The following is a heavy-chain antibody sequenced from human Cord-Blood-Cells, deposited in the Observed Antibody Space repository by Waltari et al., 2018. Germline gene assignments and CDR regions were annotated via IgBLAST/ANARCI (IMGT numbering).Heavy chain of an antibody. CDR2: MKPNSGNT. CDR3: ARVIIAARLADY. D-gene: IGHD6-6*01. Sequence: QVQLVQSGAEVKKPGASVKVSCKASGYTFTSYDINWVRQATGQGLEWMGWMKPNSGNTGYAQKCQGRVTMTRNTSISTAYMELSSLRSEDTAVYYCARVIIAARLADYWGQGTLVTVSS. CDR1: GYTFTSYD. V-gene: IGHV1-8*01. J-gene: IGHJ4*02.